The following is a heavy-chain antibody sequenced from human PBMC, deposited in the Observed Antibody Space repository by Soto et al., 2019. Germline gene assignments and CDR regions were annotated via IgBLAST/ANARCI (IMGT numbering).Heavy chain of an antibody. V-gene: IGHV3-73*01. Sequence: GGSLRLSCAASGFTFSGSAMHWVRQASGKGLEWVGRIRSKANSYAAAYAASVKGRFTISRDDSKNTAYLQMNSLKTEDTAVYYCTRVPPYLYYYGMDVWGQGTTVTVSS. CDR1: GFTFSGSA. J-gene: IGHJ6*02. CDR2: IRSKANSYAA. CDR3: TRVPPYLYYYGMDV.